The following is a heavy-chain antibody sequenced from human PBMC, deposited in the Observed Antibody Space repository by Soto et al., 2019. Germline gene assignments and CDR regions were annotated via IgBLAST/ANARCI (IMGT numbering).Heavy chain of an antibody. Sequence: SETLSLTCGVYGGSFSGYYWSWIRQPPGKGLEWIGEINHSGSTNYNPSLKSRVTISVDTSKNQLSLKLSSVTAADTAVYYCAREGIAAINFDYWGQGTLVTVSS. CDR3: AREGIAAINFDY. D-gene: IGHD6-25*01. J-gene: IGHJ4*02. V-gene: IGHV4-34*01. CDR1: GGSFSGYY. CDR2: INHSGST.